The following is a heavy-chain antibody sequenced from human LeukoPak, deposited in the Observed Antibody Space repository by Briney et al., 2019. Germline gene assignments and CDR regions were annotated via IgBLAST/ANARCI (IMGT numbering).Heavy chain of an antibody. V-gene: IGHV3-23*01. CDR2: ISTSGGST. CDR3: ARTMVRGVLKYYFDY. D-gene: IGHD3-10*01. Sequence: VRQARXKGVEGGSVISTSGGSTYYADSVKCRFTISRHNSKNTLYLQMNSLRAEDTAVYYCARTMVRGVLKYYFDYWGQGNLVTVSS. J-gene: IGHJ4*02.